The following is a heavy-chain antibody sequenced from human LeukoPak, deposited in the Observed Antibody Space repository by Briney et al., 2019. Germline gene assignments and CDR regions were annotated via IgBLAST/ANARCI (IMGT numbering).Heavy chain of an antibody. J-gene: IGHJ4*02. Sequence: ASVKVSCKASGHTFTSYGISWVRQAPGQGLEWMGWISAYNGNTNYAQKLQGRVTMTTDTSTSTAYMELRSLRSDDTAVYYCARDSPRYSSGWYGVYFDYWGQGTLVTVSS. V-gene: IGHV1-18*01. D-gene: IGHD6-19*01. CDR3: ARDSPRYSSGWYGVYFDY. CDR2: ISAYNGNT. CDR1: GHTFTSYG.